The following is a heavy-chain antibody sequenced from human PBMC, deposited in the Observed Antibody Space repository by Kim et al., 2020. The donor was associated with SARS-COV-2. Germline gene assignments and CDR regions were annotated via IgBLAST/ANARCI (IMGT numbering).Heavy chain of an antibody. D-gene: IGHD1-1*01. CDR3: ARDQTTPRAKYFDY. CDR1: GFTFSSYT. V-gene: IGHV3-30*04. CDR2: MSYDDRNK. Sequence: GGSLRLSCAASGFTFSSYTMHWVRQAPGKGLEWVAVMSYDDRNKYYADSVKGRFTISRDNSKSTLYLQMNSLRAEDTAMYYCARDQTTPRAKYFDYWGQGTLVTVSS. J-gene: IGHJ4*02.